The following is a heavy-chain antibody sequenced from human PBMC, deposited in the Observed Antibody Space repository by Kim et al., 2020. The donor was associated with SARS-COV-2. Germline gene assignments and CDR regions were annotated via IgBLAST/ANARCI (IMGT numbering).Heavy chain of an antibody. CDR1: GYTFTGFY. D-gene: IGHD1-1*01. J-gene: IGHJ5*02. Sequence: ASVKVSCKASGYTFTGFYLNWLRQAPGQDLEWMVWINPNSGGTRFAQKFHGRVTMTRDTSISTVYMELSRLNSDDTAVYYCARGPPGLEQQEWFDPWGQGTLVTVSS. V-gene: IGHV1-2*02. CDR2: INPNSGGT. CDR3: ARGPPGLEQQEWFDP.